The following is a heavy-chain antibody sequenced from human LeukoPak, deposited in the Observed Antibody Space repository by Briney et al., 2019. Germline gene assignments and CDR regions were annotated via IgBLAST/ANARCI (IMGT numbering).Heavy chain of an antibody. J-gene: IGHJ4*02. CDR3: ARTRFLEWLLSRYYFDY. Sequence: ASVKVSCKASGYTFTSYYMHWVRQAPGQGLEWMGIINPSGGSTSYAQKFQGRVTMTRDTSTSTVYMELSSLRSEDTAVYYCARTRFLEWLLSRYYFDYWGQGTLVTVSS. D-gene: IGHD3-3*01. CDR1: GYTFTSYY. CDR2: INPSGGST. V-gene: IGHV1-46*01.